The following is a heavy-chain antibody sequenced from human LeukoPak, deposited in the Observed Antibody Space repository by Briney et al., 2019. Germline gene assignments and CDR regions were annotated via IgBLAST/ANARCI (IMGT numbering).Heavy chain of an antibody. J-gene: IGHJ4*02. CDR3: ARVGPGFDY. V-gene: IGHV4-34*01. CDR1: GGSFSGYY. Sequence: SETLSLTCAVYGGSFSGYYWSWIRQPPGKGLEWIGEINHSGSTNYNPSLKSRVTISVATSKNPFSLKLSSVTAADTAVYYCARVGPGFDYWGQGTLVTVSS. CDR2: INHSGST.